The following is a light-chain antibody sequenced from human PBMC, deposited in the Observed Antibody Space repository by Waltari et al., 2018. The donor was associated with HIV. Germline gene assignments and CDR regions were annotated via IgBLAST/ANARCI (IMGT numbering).Light chain of an antibody. CDR2: EVS. CDR3: SSYTSSATLV. CDR1: SNDVGGYTY. J-gene: IGLJ2*01. V-gene: IGLV2-14*01. Sequence: QSALTQPASVSGSPGQSITISCTGTSNDVGGYTYVSWYQHHPGKAPKLMIYEVSDRPSGVSSRFSGSKSGNTASLTISGLQAEDEADYYYSSYTSSATLVFGGGTKLTVL.